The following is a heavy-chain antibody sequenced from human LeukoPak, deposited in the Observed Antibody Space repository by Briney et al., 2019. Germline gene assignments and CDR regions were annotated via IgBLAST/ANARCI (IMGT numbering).Heavy chain of an antibody. J-gene: IGHJ3*02. CDR3: ARGHFGTVTTRSAPRIPDAFDI. CDR1: GYTFTSYY. V-gene: IGHV1-46*01. CDR2: INPSGGST. Sequence: GASVKVSCKASGYTFTSYYMHWVRPAPGQGLEWMGIINPSGGSTSYAQKFQGRVTMTRDTSTSTVYMELSSLRSEDTAVYYCARGHFGTVTTRSAPRIPDAFDIWGQGTMVTVSS. D-gene: IGHD4-17*01.